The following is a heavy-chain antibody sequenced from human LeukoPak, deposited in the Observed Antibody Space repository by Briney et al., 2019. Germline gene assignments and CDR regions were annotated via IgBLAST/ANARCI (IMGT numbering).Heavy chain of an antibody. CDR1: GFTFSSYG. CDR2: IRYDGSNK. V-gene: IGHV3-30*02. CDR3: AKDGYCSSTSCRASWFDP. D-gene: IGHD2-2*03. J-gene: IGHJ5*02. Sequence: GGSLRLSCAASGFTFSSYGMHWVRQAPGKGLEWVAFIRYDGSNKYYADSVKGRFTISRDNSKNTLYLQMNSLRAEDTAVYYCAKDGYCSSTSCRASWFDPWGQGTLVTVSS.